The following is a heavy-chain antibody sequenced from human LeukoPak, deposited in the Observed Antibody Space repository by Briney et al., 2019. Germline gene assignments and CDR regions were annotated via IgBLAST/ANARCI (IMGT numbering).Heavy chain of an antibody. CDR1: GFTFSSYG. V-gene: IGHV3-23*01. CDR3: AKRSDYGGNWYHFDY. D-gene: IGHD4-23*01. J-gene: IGHJ4*02. CDR2: ISTSGGST. Sequence: GGSLRLSCAASGFTFSSYGMSWVRQAPGKGLEWVSAISTSGGSTYYADSVKGRFTISRDNSKNTLYLQMNSLRAEDTAVYYCAKRSDYGGNWYHFDYWGQGTLVTVSS.